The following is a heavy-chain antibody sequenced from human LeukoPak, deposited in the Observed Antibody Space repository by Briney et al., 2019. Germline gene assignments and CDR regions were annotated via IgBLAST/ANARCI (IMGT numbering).Heavy chain of an antibody. J-gene: IGHJ4*02. CDR1: GFTFSSYE. V-gene: IGHV3-48*03. CDR3: ASGYDYGSGNFGY. D-gene: IGHD3-10*01. Sequence: GGSLRLSCAASGFTFSSYEMNWVRQAPGKGLEWVSYISGSGSTIYYPDSVKGRFTISRDNAKKSLYLQMNSLRGDDTAVYYCASGYDYGSGNFGYWGQGTLVTVSS. CDR2: ISGSGSTI.